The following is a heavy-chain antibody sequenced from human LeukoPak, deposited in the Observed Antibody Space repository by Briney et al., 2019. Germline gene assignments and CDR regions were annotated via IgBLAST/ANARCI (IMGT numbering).Heavy chain of an antibody. V-gene: IGHV1-69*06. Sequence: GASVKVSCKASGGTFSNYTINWVRQAPGQGLEWMGGIIPIFGTANYAQKFQGRVTITADKSTSTAYMELSSLRSEDTAVYYCARDPGGFDAFDIWGQGTMVTVSS. CDR1: GGTFSNYT. CDR3: ARDPGGFDAFDI. J-gene: IGHJ3*02. CDR2: IIPIFGTA.